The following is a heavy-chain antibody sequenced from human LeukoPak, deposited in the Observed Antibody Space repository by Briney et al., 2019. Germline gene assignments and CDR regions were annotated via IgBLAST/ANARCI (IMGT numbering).Heavy chain of an antibody. J-gene: IGHJ5*02. D-gene: IGHD2-21*02. V-gene: IGHV4-39*07. CDR1: GGSISSGTYY. CDR2: IYHSGST. CDR3: ARLYCGGDCYTNWFDP. Sequence: SETLSLTCTVSGGSISSGTYYWAWIRQPPGKGLEWIGTIYHSGSTYYNPSLKSRVTISVDTSKNQFSLKLSSVTAADTAVYYCARLYCGGDCYTNWFDPWGQGTLVTVSS.